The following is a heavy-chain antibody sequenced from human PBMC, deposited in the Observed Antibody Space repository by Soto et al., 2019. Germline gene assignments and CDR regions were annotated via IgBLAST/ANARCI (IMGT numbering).Heavy chain of an antibody. CDR2: ISYDGSNK. V-gene: IGHV3-30*18. CDR3: AKAGDSQWPGYYYYGMDV. Sequence: QVQLVESGGGVVQPGRSLRLSCAASGFTFSSYGMHWVRQAPGKVLEWVAVISYDGSNKYYEDSVKGRFTISRDNSKNTLYLQMNSQRAEDTAVYYCAKAGDSQWPGYYYYGMDVWGQGTTITVSS. J-gene: IGHJ6*02. CDR1: GFTFSSYG. D-gene: IGHD2-15*01.